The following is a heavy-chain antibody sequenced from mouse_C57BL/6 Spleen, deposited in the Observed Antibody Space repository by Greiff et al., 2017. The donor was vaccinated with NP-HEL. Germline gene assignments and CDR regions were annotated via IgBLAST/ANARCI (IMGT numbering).Heavy chain of an antibody. V-gene: IGHV1-64*01. CDR2: IHPNSGST. CDR1: GYTFTSYW. J-gene: IGHJ2*01. Sequence: VQLQQPGAELVKPGASVKLSCKASGYTFTSYWMHWVKQRPGQGLEWIGMIHPNSGSTNYNEKFKSKATLTVDKSSSTAYMQLSSLTSEDSAVYYCARSRSNPLFDYWGQGTTLTVSS. D-gene: IGHD2-5*01. CDR3: ARSRSNPLFDY.